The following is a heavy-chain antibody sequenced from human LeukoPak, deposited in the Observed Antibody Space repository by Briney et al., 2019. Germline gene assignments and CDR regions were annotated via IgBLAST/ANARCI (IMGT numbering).Heavy chain of an antibody. CDR3: ARSGFYGDYFDY. CDR1: GGTFSSYA. Sequence: ASVKVSCTASGGTFSSYAISWVRQAPGQGLEWMGWINTNTGDPTYAQGFTGRFVFSLDTSLSTAYLQISSLKAEDTAVYYCARSGFYGDYFDYWGQGTLVTVSS. D-gene: IGHD3-3*01. V-gene: IGHV7-4-1*02. CDR2: INTNTGDP. J-gene: IGHJ4*02.